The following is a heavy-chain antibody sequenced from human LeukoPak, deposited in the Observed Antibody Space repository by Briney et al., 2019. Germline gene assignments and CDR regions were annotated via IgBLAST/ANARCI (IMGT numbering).Heavy chain of an antibody. D-gene: IGHD4-23*01. CDR1: GGTFSSYA. Sequence: GASVKVSCKASGGTFSSYAISWVRQAPGQGLEWMGRIIPILGIANYAQKFQGRVTITADKSTSTAYMELSSLRSEDTAVYYCARASKPTTVVTPDEYFQHWGQGTLVTVSS. CDR3: ARASKPTTVVTPDEYFQH. J-gene: IGHJ1*01. CDR2: IIPILGIA. V-gene: IGHV1-69*04.